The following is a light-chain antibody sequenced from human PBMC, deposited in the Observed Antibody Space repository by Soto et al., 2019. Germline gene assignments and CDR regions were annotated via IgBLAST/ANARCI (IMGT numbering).Light chain of an antibody. J-gene: IGKJ5*01. CDR3: QHTSSLPNR. Sequence: QVTQSASAVSSSEGDRVTITCRASQSISSYLNWYQQKPGKAPKLLIYAASSLQSGVPSRFSGSGSGTDFTFTISFLQPEDCARYKCQHTSSLPNRFAQGTRLAI. CDR2: AAS. CDR1: QSISSY. V-gene: IGKV1-39*01.